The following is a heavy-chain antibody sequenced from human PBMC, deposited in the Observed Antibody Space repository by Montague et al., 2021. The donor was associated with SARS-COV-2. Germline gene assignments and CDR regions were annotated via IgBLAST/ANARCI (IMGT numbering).Heavy chain of an antibody. CDR2: IYYNKST. V-gene: IGHV4-39*01. Sequence: SETLSLTCTVYADALSNTGADWKCIRQHPRNQLKWNGVIYYNKSTYYNPSLKSRVTISVDTSKNQFSLKLSSVTAADTAVYYCARHLRYGGYQYWDYWGQGTLVTVSS. CDR1: ADALSNTGAD. D-gene: IGHD5-12*01. J-gene: IGHJ4*02. CDR3: ARHLRYGGYQYWDY.